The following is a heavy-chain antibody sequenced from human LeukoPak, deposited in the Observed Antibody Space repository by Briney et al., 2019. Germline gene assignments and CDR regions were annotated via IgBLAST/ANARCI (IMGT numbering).Heavy chain of an antibody. D-gene: IGHD4-11*01. J-gene: IGHJ4*02. V-gene: IGHV3-21*01. CDR2: ISSSSSYI. CDR3: AREPGPTRDY. CDR1: GFTFSSYG. Sequence: GGSLRLSCAASGFTFSSYGMHWVRQAPGKGLEWVSSISSSSSYIYYADSVKGRFTISRDNAKNSLYLQMNSLRAEDTAVYYCAREPGPTRDYWGQGTLVTVSS.